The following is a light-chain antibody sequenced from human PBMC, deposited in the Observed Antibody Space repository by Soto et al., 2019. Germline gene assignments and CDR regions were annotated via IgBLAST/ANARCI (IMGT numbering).Light chain of an antibody. V-gene: IGKV3-15*01. CDR3: QQYNNWPRA. Sequence: EIVMTQSPATLSVSPLERATLSCSASQSVSSNLAWYQQKPGQAPRLLIYGASTRATGIPARFSGSGSGTEFTLTISSLQSEDFAVYYCQQYNNWPRAFGQGTKVEIK. CDR1: QSVSSN. CDR2: GAS. J-gene: IGKJ1*01.